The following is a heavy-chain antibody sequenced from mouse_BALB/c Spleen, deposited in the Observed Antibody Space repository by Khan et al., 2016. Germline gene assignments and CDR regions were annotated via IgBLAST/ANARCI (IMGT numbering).Heavy chain of an antibody. J-gene: IGHJ4*01. D-gene: IGHD2-2*01. CDR3: ARRDFGYGGGY. V-gene: IGHV5-9*02. CDR1: GFVFSSYD. CDR2: ISNIGSYT. Sequence: EVELVESGGGLVKPGGSRKLSCAASGFVFSSYDMSWVRQTPEKRLEWVATISNIGSYTYYSDSVKGRFTISRDNARNTLYLQMSSLRSEDTALYYCARRDFGYGGGYWGQGTSVIVSS.